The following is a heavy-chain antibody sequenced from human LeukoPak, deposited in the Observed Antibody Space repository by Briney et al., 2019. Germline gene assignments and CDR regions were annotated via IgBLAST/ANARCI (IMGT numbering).Heavy chain of an antibody. CDR3: ARDSALWFGEPQEY. CDR2: INPKTGST. D-gene: IGHD3-10*01. J-gene: IGHJ4*02. Sequence: VASVKVSCKASGYSFSGNYIHWVRQAPAQGLEWMGWINPKTGSTNYAEKFQGRVTMTRDTSISTCYMELSRLRSDDVAVYYCARDSALWFGEPQEYWGQGTLVTVSS. V-gene: IGHV1-2*02. CDR1: GYSFSGNY.